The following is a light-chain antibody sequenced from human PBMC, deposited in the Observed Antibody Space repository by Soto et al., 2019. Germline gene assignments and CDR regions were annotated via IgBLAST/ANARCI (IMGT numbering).Light chain of an antibody. J-gene: IGKJ2*01. V-gene: IGKV3-15*01. Sequence: EIILTQSPASLSVSPGERATLSCRASQSVNNNLAWYQQKRGQAPRLLIYGASTRATGIPGRFSGSGSGTEFTLTITSLQSEDFAVYFCQQYNNWPPDTFGQGTKLEIK. CDR3: QQYNNWPPDT. CDR2: GAS. CDR1: QSVNNN.